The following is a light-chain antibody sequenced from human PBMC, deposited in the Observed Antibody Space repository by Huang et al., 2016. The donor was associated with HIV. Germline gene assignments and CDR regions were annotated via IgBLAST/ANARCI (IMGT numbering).Light chain of an antibody. V-gene: IGKV3-20*01. CDR3: QQFGSSPPYS. CDR2: GAS. CDR1: QSVTRNY. Sequence: EIVLTQSPDTLSLSPGERATVSCRASQSVTRNYLAWYQQRPGQAPKLLIYGASTRATGIPDRFSGSGSGTDFTLTISRLAPEDFAVYYCQQFGSSPPYSFGQGTKPEIK. J-gene: IGKJ2*03.